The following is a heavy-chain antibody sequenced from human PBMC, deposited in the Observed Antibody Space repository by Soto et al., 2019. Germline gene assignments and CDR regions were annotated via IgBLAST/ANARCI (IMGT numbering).Heavy chain of an antibody. CDR1: GGSFSGYY. J-gene: IGHJ6*04. CDR3: ARGPIVVVPAAEDDYYYYYGMDV. D-gene: IGHD2-2*01. V-gene: IGHV4-34*01. CDR2: INHSGST. Sequence: PSETLSLTCAVYGGSFSGYYWSWIRQPPGKGLEWIGEINHSGSTNYNPSLKSRVTITVDTSKNQFPLKLSSVTAADTAVYYCARGPIVVVPAAEDDYYYYYGMDVWGKGTTVTVSS.